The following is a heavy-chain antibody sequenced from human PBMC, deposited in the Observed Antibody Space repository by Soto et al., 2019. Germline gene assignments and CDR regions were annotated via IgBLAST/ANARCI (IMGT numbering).Heavy chain of an antibody. J-gene: IGHJ6*02. CDR1: DGSISSSNW. CDR3: ARSESGIAAAAYYYYYGMDV. V-gene: IGHV4-4*02. CDR2: IYHSGST. Sequence: QVQLQESGPGLVKPSGTLSLTCAVSDGSISSSNWWSWVRQPPGKGLEWIGEIYHSGSTNYNPSLKSRVTISVDKSKNQFSLKLSSVTAADTAVYYCARSESGIAAAAYYYYYGMDVWGQGTTVTVSS. D-gene: IGHD6-13*01.